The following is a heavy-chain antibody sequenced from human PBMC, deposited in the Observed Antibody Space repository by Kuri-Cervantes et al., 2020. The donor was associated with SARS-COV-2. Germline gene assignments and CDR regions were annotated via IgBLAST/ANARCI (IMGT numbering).Heavy chain of an antibody. CDR1: GFNFSSYG. CDR3: AKDPTYSDSSGTFDY. D-gene: IGHD3-22*01. J-gene: IGHJ4*02. CDR2: IWYDGSNK. Sequence: GGSLRLSCAASGFNFSSYGMHWVRQAPGKGLEWVAVIWYDGSNKYYADSVKGRFTISRDNSKNTLYLQMNSLRAEDTAVYYCAKDPTYSDSSGTFDYWGQGTLVTVSS. V-gene: IGHV3-33*06.